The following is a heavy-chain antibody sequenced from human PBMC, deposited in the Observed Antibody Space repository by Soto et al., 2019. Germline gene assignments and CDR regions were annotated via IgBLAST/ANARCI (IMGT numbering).Heavy chain of an antibody. V-gene: IGHV3-23*01. CDR2: ISGSGGST. CDR3: AKGRQQLCLFDY. CDR1: GFKISSHA. Sequence: FQRLSCRVAGFKISSHAMRCVRQAPGKGLEWVSAISGSGGSTYYADSVKGRFTISRDNSKNTLYLQMNSLRAEDTAVYYCAKGRQQLCLFDYWGQGSLVSVSS. D-gene: IGHD6-13*01. J-gene: IGHJ4*02.